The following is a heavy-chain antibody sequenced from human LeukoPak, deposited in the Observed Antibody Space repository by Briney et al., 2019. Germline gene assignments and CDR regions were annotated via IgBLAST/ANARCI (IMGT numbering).Heavy chain of an antibody. J-gene: IGHJ5*02. Sequence: SETLSLTCTVSGGSISSGSYYWSWIRQPAGKGLEWIGRIYTSGSTNYNPSLKSRVTISVDTSKNQFSLKLSSVTAADTAVYYCAREVVAGLDPWGQGTLVTVSS. CDR1: GGSISSGSYY. D-gene: IGHD3-10*01. V-gene: IGHV4-61*02. CDR2: IYTSGST. CDR3: AREVVAGLDP.